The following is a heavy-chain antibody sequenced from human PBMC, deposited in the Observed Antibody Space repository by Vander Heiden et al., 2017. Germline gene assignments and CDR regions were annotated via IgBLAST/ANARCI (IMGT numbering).Heavy chain of an antibody. D-gene: IGHD3-10*01. J-gene: IGHJ4*02. V-gene: IGHV4-59*11. CDR2: IYYSGST. CDR1: GGSISSHY. Sequence: QVQLQESGPGLVKPSETLSLTCTVPGGSISSHYWSWIRQPPGKGLEWIGYIYYSGSTNYNPALKSRVTISVDTSKNQFSLKMRSVTAADTAVYYFANSHYGSGSTFDYWGQGTMVTVYS. CDR3: ANSHYGSGSTFDY.